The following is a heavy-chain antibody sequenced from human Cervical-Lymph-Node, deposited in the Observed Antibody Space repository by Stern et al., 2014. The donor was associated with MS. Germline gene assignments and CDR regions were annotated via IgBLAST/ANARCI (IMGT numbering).Heavy chain of an antibody. CDR3: AQGGQWLRFHPLDY. CDR2: ISHEGVNK. D-gene: IGHD5-12*01. Sequence: QVQLVQSGGGVVQPGRSLRLSCAASGFTFSSYAMHWVRQAPGKGLEWVAVISHEGVNKYYADSVKGRFTISRDNSKNTLYLQVSSLRAEDTAVYYCAQGGQWLRFHPLDYWGQGTLVTVSS. CDR1: GFTFSSYA. J-gene: IGHJ4*02. V-gene: IGHV3-30*18.